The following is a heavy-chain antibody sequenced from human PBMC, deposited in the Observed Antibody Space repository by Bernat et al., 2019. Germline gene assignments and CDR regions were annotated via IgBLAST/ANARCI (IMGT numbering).Heavy chain of an antibody. CDR2: ISGSGGST. V-gene: IGHV3-23*01. J-gene: IGHJ5*02. CDR1: GFTFSSYA. D-gene: IGHD3-10*01. Sequence: EVQLLESGGGLVQPGGSLRLSCAASGFTFSSYAMSWVRQAPGKGLEWVSAISGSGGSTYYADSVKGRFTISRDNSKNTLYLQMNSLRAEDTAVYYCAGVYSLWFGELFSWFDPWGQGTLVTVSS. CDR3: AGVYSLWFGELFSWFDP.